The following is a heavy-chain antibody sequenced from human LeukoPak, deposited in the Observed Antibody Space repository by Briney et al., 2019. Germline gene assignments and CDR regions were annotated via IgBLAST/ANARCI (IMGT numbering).Heavy chain of an antibody. V-gene: IGHV3-30*01. Sequence: GGSLRLSCAASGFTFSNYAMHWVRQAPGKGLEWVSLISSGGTYEYYADSVKGRFTVSRDNSKNTLYLQLNSLRAEDTAVYYCARDSTYYYDSGSSGPHYFDNWGQGTLVTVSS. CDR1: GFTFSNYA. D-gene: IGHD3-10*01. J-gene: IGHJ4*02. CDR2: ISSGGTYE. CDR3: ARDSTYYYDSGSSGPHYFDN.